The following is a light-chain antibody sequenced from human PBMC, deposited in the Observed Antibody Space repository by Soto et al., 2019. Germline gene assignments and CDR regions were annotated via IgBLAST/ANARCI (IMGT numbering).Light chain of an antibody. CDR3: HQYGSAPWT. J-gene: IGKJ1*01. CDR2: GAS. V-gene: IGKV3-20*01. Sequence: IVLTQSPGTLSLSPGERGALSCRASRSVSSNYVAWYQQKPGQAPRLLISGASNRATGTPDRFRGSGSGTDFTLTISRLEPEDLAVYDGHQYGSAPWTFGQGTKVDIK. CDR1: RSVSSNY.